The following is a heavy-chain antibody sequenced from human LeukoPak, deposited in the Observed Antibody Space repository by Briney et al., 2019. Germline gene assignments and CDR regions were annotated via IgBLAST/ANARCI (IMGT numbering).Heavy chain of an antibody. Sequence: GGSLRLSCAASGFTFSTYWMHWARQDPGKGLVWVSRINSDGTNTIYADSVKGRFTISRDNAKNTLFLQMNSLSPEDTAVYYCVSGVSIWLGNAFDFWGQGTVVTVSS. CDR2: INSDGTNT. V-gene: IGHV3-74*01. J-gene: IGHJ3*01. CDR3: VSGVSIWLGNAFDF. CDR1: GFTFSTYW. D-gene: IGHD3-10*01.